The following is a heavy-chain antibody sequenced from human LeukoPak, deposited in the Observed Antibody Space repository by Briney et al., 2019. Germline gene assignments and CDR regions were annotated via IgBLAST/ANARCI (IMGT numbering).Heavy chain of an antibody. V-gene: IGHV1-2*02. CDR3: ARGFMWIQLWSRGDFDY. CDR1: GYTFTGYY. J-gene: IGHJ4*02. D-gene: IGHD5-18*01. Sequence: ASVKVSCKASGYTFTGYYMHWVRQAPGQGLEWMGWINPNSGGTNYAQKFQGRVTMTRDTSISTAYMELSSLRSEDTAVYYCARGFMWIQLWSRGDFDYWGQGTLVTVSS. CDR2: INPNSGGT.